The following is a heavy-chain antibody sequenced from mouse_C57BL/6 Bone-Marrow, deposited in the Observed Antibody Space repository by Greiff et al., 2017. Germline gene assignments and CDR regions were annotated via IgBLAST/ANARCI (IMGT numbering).Heavy chain of an antibody. V-gene: IGHV1-56*01. Sequence: QVQLKESGPELVRPGASVKISCKAPGYTFTSYWMQWVRQRPGQGLEWIGEIFPGSGSTYYNEKFKGKATLTVDTSSSTAYMQLSSLTSEDSAVYFCATMDYWGQGTSVTVSS. J-gene: IGHJ4*01. CDR3: ATMDY. CDR2: IFPGSGST. CDR1: GYTFTSYW.